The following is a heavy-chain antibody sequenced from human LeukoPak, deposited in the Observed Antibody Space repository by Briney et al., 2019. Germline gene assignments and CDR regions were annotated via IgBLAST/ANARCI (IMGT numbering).Heavy chain of an antibody. CDR2: IYTSGST. Sequence: PSETLSLTRSVSGGSITSYYWSWIRQAAGKGLEWIGRIYTSGSTNYNPSLKSRVTMSVDTSKNQFSLKLYSVTAADTAVYYCARGGGSGTYYDGSFDYWGQGTLVTVSS. D-gene: IGHD1-26*01. J-gene: IGHJ4*02. CDR3: ARGGGSGTYYDGSFDY. V-gene: IGHV4-4*07. CDR1: GGSITSYY.